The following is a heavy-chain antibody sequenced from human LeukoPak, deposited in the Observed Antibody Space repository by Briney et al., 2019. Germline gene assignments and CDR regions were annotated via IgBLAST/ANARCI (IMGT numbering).Heavy chain of an antibody. D-gene: IGHD6-19*01. V-gene: IGHV3-30*04. Sequence: GGSLRLSCAASGFTFNNYAMHWVRQAPGKGPEWVAVTSYDERNKYYADSVKGRFTVSRDNSKNTLYLQMNSLRAEDTAVYYCARQEISSGWFFDYWGQGTLVTVSS. J-gene: IGHJ4*02. CDR1: GFTFNNYA. CDR3: ARQEISSGWFFDY. CDR2: TSYDERNK.